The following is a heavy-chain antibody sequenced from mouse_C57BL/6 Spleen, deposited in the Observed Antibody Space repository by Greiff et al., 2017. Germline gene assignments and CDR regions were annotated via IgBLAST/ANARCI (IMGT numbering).Heavy chain of an antibody. CDR1: GFTFSDYY. CDR3: ARSYYSNYWYFDV. J-gene: IGHJ1*03. CDR2: INYDGSST. Sequence: DVQLVESAGGLVQPGSSMKLSCTASGFTFSDYYMAWVRQVPEKGLEWVANINYDGSSTYYLDSLKSRFIISMDNAKNILYLQMSSLKSEDTATYYCARSYYSNYWYFDVWGTGTSVTVSS. V-gene: IGHV5-16*01. D-gene: IGHD2-5*01.